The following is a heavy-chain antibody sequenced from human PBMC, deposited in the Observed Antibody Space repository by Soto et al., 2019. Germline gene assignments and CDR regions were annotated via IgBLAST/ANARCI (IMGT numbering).Heavy chain of an antibody. CDR3: ASGSSSWYEHYCYGMDV. D-gene: IGHD6-13*01. J-gene: IGHJ6*02. CDR1: GFTFSSYA. CDR2: ISYDGSNK. Sequence: QVQLVESGGGVVQPGRSLRLSCAASGFTFSSYAMHWVRQAPGKGLEWVAVISYDGSNKYYADSVKGRFTISRDNSKKXXYLPMNSLRAEDRAVYYCASGSSSWYEHYCYGMDVWGQGTTVTVSS. V-gene: IGHV3-30-3*01.